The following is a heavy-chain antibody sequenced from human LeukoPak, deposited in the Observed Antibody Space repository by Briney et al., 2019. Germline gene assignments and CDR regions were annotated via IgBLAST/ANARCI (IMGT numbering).Heavy chain of an antibody. Sequence: GASVKVSCKASGYTFTSYGISWVRQAPGQGLEWMGWISAYNGNTNYAQKLQGRVTMTTDTSTSTAYMELRSLRSDDTAVYYCARVRGRYGSGSSILDYWGQGTLVTVSS. CDR2: ISAYNGNT. CDR3: ARVRGRYGSGSSILDY. CDR1: GYTFTSYG. V-gene: IGHV1-18*01. J-gene: IGHJ4*02. D-gene: IGHD3-10*01.